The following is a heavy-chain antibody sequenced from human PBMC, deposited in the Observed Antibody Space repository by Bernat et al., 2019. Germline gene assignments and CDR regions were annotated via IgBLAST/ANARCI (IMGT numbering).Heavy chain of an antibody. J-gene: IGHJ4*02. CDR1: GGSISSGGYY. Sequence: QVQLQESGPGLVKPSQTLFLTCTVSGGSISSGGYYWSWIRQHPGKGLEWIGYIYYSGSTYYNPSLKSRVTISVDTSKNQFSLKLSSVTAADTAVYYCAAQEGYCTNGVCYTQRGRNYWGQGTLVTVSS. CDR2: IYYSGST. D-gene: IGHD2-8*01. V-gene: IGHV4-31*03. CDR3: AAQEGYCTNGVCYTQRGRNY.